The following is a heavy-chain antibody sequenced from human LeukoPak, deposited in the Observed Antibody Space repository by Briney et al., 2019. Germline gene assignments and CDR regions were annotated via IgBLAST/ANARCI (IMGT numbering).Heavy chain of an antibody. J-gene: IGHJ6*03. V-gene: IGHV3-23*01. CDR1: GFTFGNSA. CDR3: AKAGSWGDYYLYFYIDV. CDR2: ISASGHYT. D-gene: IGHD3-16*01. Sequence: GGSLRLSCEVSGFTFGNSAMSWVRQAPGKGLEWISGISASGHYTYTADSLKGRFTISRDNSKNTLYLQMNRLRAEDTALYYCAKAGSWGDYYLYFYIDVWGKGTTVTVSS.